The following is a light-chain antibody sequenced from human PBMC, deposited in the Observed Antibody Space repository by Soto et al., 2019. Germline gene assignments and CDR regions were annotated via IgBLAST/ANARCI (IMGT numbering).Light chain of an antibody. V-gene: IGKV3-15*01. CDR2: GAS. Sequence: EMVMTQSPATLSVSPEERTTLSCRARHSVSSTLAWYQQTPGQAPRLLTYGASTRATGLPARFSGSGSGTEFTLTISSLQSEDFAVYYCQHYTNWPLTFGGGTKVDIK. J-gene: IGKJ4*01. CDR1: HSVSST. CDR3: QHYTNWPLT.